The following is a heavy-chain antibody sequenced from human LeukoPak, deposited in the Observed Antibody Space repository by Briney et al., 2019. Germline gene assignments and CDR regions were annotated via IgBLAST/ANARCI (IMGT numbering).Heavy chain of an antibody. D-gene: IGHD3-10*01. J-gene: IGHJ4*02. V-gene: IGHV3-7*01. CDR3: ARVRKLRTRGVMDPLDY. Sequence: GGSLRLSCAASGSTFNYYWLTWVRQAPGKGLEWVANIQQDGSEKYYVDSVKGRFIISRDNAKNSLYLQMNSLRAEDTAVYYCARVRKLRTRGVMDPLDYWGQGTLVTVSS. CDR2: IQQDGSEK. CDR1: GSTFNYYW.